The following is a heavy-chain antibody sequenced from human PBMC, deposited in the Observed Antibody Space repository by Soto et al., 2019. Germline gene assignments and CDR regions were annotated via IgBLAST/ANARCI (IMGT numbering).Heavy chain of an antibody. J-gene: IGHJ6*02. CDR2: LYHIGST. CDR3: RSSTSCYDESCVDV. D-gene: IGHD2-2*01. CDR1: GYSISSGNY. V-gene: IGHV4-38-2*01. Sequence: PSETLSLTCAVSGYSISSGNYWAWIRQPPGRGLEWIGSLYHIGSTHYNTSLKSRVTISFDTSKNHFSLELSSVTAADTAIYYCRSSTSCYDESCVDVWGQGTMVTVSS.